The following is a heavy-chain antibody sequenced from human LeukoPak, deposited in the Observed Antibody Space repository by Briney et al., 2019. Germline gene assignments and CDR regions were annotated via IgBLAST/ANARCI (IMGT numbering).Heavy chain of an antibody. V-gene: IGHV4-59*01. CDR1: GGSTSSYY. CDR3: ARAHKLNAFDI. Sequence: SETLSLTCTVSGGSTSSYYWSWIRQPPGKGLEWLGHISNSGSTNYNPSLKSRVTISVDTSKNQFSLNLRSVTAADTAVYYCARAHKLNAFDIWGQGTMVTVSS. D-gene: IGHD1-1*01. CDR2: ISNSGST. J-gene: IGHJ3*02.